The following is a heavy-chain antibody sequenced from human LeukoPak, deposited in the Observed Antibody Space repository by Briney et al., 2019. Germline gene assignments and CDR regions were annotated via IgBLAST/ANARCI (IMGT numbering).Heavy chain of an antibody. D-gene: IGHD2-2*01. CDR1: VYTFTSYD. Sequence: ASVKVSCKASVYTFTSYDINWVRQATGQGLEWMGWMSPISGNTGYAQKFQGRLTMTRNTAINTAYMELSGLRSEDTAVYYCARESGDILVVPYYWGQGTLVTVSS. V-gene: IGHV1-8*01. CDR2: MSPISGNT. CDR3: ARESGDILVVPYY. J-gene: IGHJ4*02.